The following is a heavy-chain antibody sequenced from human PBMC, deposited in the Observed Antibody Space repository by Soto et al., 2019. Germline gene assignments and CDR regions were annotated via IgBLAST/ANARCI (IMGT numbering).Heavy chain of an antibody. CDR1: GYTFTSYA. Sequence: GASVKVSCKASGYTFTSYAMHWVRQAPGQRLEWMGWINAGNGNTEYSQKFQGRVIITRDTSASTAYMELSSLRSEDTAVYYCARYGEASLDYWGQGTLVTVSS. CDR2: INAGNGNT. J-gene: IGHJ4*02. V-gene: IGHV1-3*01. D-gene: IGHD3-10*01. CDR3: ARYGEASLDY.